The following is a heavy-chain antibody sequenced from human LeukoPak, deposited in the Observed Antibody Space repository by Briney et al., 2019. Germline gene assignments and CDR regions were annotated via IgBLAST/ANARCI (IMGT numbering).Heavy chain of an antibody. J-gene: IGHJ4*02. CDR2: IIPIFGTA. V-gene: IGHV1-69*13. CDR3: ARDLLVSGYSYGYFDY. D-gene: IGHD5-18*01. Sequence: GASVKVSCKASGGTFSSYAISWVRQAPGQGLEWMGGIIPIFGTANYAQKFQGRVTITADESTSTAYMELSSLRSEDTAVYYCARDLLVSGYSYGYFDYWGQGTLVTVSS. CDR1: GGTFSSYA.